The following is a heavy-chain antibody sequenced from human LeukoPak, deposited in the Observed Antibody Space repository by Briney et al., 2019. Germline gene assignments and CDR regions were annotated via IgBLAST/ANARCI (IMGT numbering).Heavy chain of an antibody. J-gene: IGHJ6*02. CDR2: IYTSGST. D-gene: IGHD3-10*01. V-gene: IGHV4-4*07. CDR1: GGSISSYY. Sequence: SETLSLTCTVSGGSISSYYWSWIRQPAGKGLEWIGRIYTSGSTYYNPSLKSRVTISVDTSKNQFSLKLSSVTAADTAVYYCATQSSMVRGVPYPLYYYYGMDVWGQGTTVTVSS. CDR3: ATQSSMVRGVPYPLYYYYGMDV.